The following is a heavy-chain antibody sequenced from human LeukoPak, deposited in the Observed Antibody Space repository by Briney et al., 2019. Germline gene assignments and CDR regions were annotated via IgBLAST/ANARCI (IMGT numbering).Heavy chain of an antibody. V-gene: IGHV1-8*01. Sequence: GASVKVSCKASGYTFTSYDINWVRQATGQGLEWMGWMNPNSGNTGYAQKFQGRVTMTRNTSISTAYMELSSLRSEDTAVYYCARGKKYYYDSSGYSIDYWGQGTLVTVSS. J-gene: IGHJ4*02. CDR1: GYTFTSYD. CDR3: ARGKKYYYDSSGYSIDY. D-gene: IGHD3-22*01. CDR2: MNPNSGNT.